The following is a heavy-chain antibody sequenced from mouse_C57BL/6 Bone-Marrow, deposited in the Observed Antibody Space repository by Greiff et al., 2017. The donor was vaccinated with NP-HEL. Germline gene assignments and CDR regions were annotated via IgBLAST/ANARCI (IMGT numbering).Heavy chain of an antibody. Sequence: QVQLQQPGAELVKPGASVKLSCKASGYTFTSYWMQWVKQRPGQGLEWIGEIDPSDSYTNSNQKFKGKATLTVDTSSSTAYMQLSSLTSEDSAVYYCARSDGNMYYFDYWGQGTTLTVSS. CDR3: ARSDGNMYYFDY. D-gene: IGHD2-1*01. J-gene: IGHJ2*01. CDR2: IDPSDSYT. CDR1: GYTFTSYW. V-gene: IGHV1-50*01.